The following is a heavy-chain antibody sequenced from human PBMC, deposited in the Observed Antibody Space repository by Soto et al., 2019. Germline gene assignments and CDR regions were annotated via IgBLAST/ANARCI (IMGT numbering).Heavy chain of an antibody. D-gene: IGHD3-16*01. CDR1: GYTFTTYA. Sequence: ASVKVSCKASGYTFTTYAISWVRQAPGQGLEWMGWISAYNGNTNYAQKLQGRVTMTTDTSTSTAYKELRSSVTAADTAVYYCARTWGSTNDYWGRGTLVTVSS. CDR2: ISAYNGNT. V-gene: IGHV1-18*01. J-gene: IGHJ4*02. CDR3: ARTWGSTNDY.